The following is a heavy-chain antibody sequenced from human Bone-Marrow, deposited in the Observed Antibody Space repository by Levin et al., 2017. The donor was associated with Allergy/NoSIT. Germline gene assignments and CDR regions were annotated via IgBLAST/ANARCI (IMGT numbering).Heavy chain of an antibody. J-gene: IGHJ4*02. V-gene: IGHV6-1*01. CDR1: GDSVSSNNAA. CDR3: ARDDGSGSYDWGSFGY. D-gene: IGHD3-10*01. Sequence: PSETLSLTCAISGDSVSSNNAAWNWIRQSPSGGLEWLGRTKYRSKWYNDYAVSVKGRISINPDIAKNQISLQLNSVTPEDTAVYYCARDDGSGSYDWGSFGYWGQGTLVTVSS. CDR2: TKYRSKWYN.